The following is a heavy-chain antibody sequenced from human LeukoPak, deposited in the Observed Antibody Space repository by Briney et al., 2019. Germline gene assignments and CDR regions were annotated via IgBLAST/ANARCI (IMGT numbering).Heavy chain of an antibody. CDR3: ARVPYYDSTGYPFDH. Sequence: GGSLRLSCAASGFTFSSSVMSWVRQAPGKSPEWVSTISGSGSIINYADSVEGRFTISRDSSKNTLYLQMNSLRADDTAVYYCARVPYYDSTGYPFDHWGQGTLVAVSS. J-gene: IGHJ4*02. CDR1: GFTFSSSV. D-gene: IGHD3-22*01. V-gene: IGHV3-23*01. CDR2: ISGSGSII.